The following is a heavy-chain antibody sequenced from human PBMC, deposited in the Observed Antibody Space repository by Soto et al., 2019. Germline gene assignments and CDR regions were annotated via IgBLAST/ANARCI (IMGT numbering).Heavy chain of an antibody. CDR3: ARHVSYDFWSGPVHAFDF. CDR2: INHSGST. V-gene: IGHV4-34*01. D-gene: IGHD3-3*01. CDR1: GGSFSGYY. Sequence: SETLSLTCAVYGGSFSGYYWSWIRQPPGKGLEWIGEINHSGSTNYNPSLKSRVTISVDTSKNQFSLKLSSVTAADTAVYYCARHVSYDFWSGPVHAFDFWGQGTMVTVSS. J-gene: IGHJ3*01.